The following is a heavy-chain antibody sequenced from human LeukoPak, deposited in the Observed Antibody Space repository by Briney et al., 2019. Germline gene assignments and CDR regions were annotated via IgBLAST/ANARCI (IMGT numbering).Heavy chain of an antibody. Sequence: GGSLRLSCTASGFTFNNYAVTWGRQAPGKGPEWVSGISGSGGDTYYADSVKGRFTISRDNSKDTLSLQMNSLRLEDTAVYYCAKVVDYDILTGYYLGNGLDVWGQGTTVTVSS. CDR3: AKVVDYDILTGYYLGNGLDV. CDR2: ISGSGGDT. J-gene: IGHJ6*02. D-gene: IGHD3-9*01. CDR1: GFTFNNYA. V-gene: IGHV3-23*01.